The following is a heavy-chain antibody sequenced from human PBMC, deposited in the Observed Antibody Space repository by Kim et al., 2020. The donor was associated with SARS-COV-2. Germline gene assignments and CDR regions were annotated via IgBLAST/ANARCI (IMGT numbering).Heavy chain of an antibody. CDR1: GGSISSSSYY. D-gene: IGHD2-21*01. Sequence: SETLSLTCTVSGGSISSSSYYWGWIRQPPGKGLEWIGSIYYSGSTYYNPSLKSRVTISVDTSKNQFSLKLSSVTAADTAVYYCARDRALWWGYFDYWGQGTLVTVSS. V-gene: IGHV4-39*02. CDR3: ARDRALWWGYFDY. J-gene: IGHJ4*02. CDR2: IYYSGST.